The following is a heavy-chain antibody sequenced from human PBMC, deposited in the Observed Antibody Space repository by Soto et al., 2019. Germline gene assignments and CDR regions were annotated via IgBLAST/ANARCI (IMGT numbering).Heavy chain of an antibody. CDR1: GFSFSSCG. V-gene: IGHV3-30*18. D-gene: IGHD3-3*01. CDR2: MSFDGSDN. CDR3: AKGLTIFGVVGIFDP. Sequence: QVQLVESGGGVVQPGRSLRLSCAASGFSFSSCGMHWVRQAPGKGLEWVAVMSFDGSDNYYGDSVKGRFTISRDNSKNTLYLQMNSLRVEDTAVYFCAKGLTIFGVVGIFDPWGQGTLVTVSS. J-gene: IGHJ5*02.